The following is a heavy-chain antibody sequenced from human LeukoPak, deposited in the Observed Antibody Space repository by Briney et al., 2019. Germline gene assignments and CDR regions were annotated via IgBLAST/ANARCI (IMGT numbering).Heavy chain of an antibody. Sequence: GASVKVSCKASGGTFSSYAISWVRQAPGQGLEWMGGIIPIFGTANYAQKFQGRVTITADESTSTAYMELSSLRSEDTAVYYCARVRESHSVRYYYMDVWGKGTTVTVSS. D-gene: IGHD3-10*01. CDR1: GGTFSSYA. V-gene: IGHV1-69*13. CDR3: ARVRESHSVRYYYMDV. CDR2: IIPIFGTA. J-gene: IGHJ6*03.